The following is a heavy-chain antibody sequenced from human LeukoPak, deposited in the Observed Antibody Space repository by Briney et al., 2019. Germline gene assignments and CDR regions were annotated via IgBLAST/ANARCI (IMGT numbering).Heavy chain of an antibody. J-gene: IGHJ4*02. V-gene: IGHV3-23*01. D-gene: IGHD6-19*01. CDR2: ITGSGEDT. Sequence: GGSLRLSCAASGFTFSSCAMSWVREAPGKGLEWVSGITGSGEDTHYADSVKGRFTIIRDNSKNTVYLKMNSLRADDTATYHCAGYHTSGWNYLDYWGQGTLVTVSS. CDR3: AGYHTSGWNYLDY. CDR1: GFTFSSCA.